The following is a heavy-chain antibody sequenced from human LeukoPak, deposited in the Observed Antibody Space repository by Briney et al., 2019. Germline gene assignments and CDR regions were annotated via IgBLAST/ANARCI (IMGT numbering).Heavy chain of an antibody. Sequence: SQTLSLTCTVSDGSITGYYWSWIRQPPGKGLEWIACVYYTGRTLYNPSLESRVTISVDTSKTQFSLKLTSVTAADTAVYYCARHIPVSYDAFDLWGRGTTVTVSS. V-gene: IGHV4-59*08. CDR2: VYYTGRT. J-gene: IGHJ3*01. CDR1: DGSITGYY. D-gene: IGHD6-19*01. CDR3: ARHIPVSYDAFDL.